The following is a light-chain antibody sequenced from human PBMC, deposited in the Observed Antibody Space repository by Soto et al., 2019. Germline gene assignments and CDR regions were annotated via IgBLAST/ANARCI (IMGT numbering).Light chain of an antibody. CDR3: QLYGSSRT. J-gene: IGKJ1*01. CDR1: QSVSSRS. V-gene: IGKV3-20*01. Sequence: EIVLTQSPGTLSLSPGERATLSCRASQSVSSRSLAWYRQKPGQAPRLLIYDASSRVTGIPDRFSGSGSGTDFTLTISRLEPEDCAVYYCQLYGSSRTFGQGTKVDIK. CDR2: DAS.